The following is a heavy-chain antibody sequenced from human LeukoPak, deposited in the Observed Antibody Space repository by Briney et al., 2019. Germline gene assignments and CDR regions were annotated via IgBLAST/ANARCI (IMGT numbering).Heavy chain of an antibody. D-gene: IGHD6-19*01. Sequence: SQTLSLTCTVSGGSISSGGYYWSWIRQPPGKGLEWIGYIYHSGSTYYNPSLKSRVTISVDRSKNQFSLKLSSVTAADTAIYYCARIKGSSSGWYGYYFDFWGQGTLVTVSS. CDR3: ARIKGSSSGWYGYYFDF. J-gene: IGHJ4*02. CDR1: GGSISSGGYY. CDR2: IYHSGST. V-gene: IGHV4-30-2*01.